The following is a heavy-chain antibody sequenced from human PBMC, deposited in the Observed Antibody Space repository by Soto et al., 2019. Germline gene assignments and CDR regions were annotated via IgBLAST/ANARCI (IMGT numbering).Heavy chain of an antibody. CDR3: ARDDYGDYYFDY. V-gene: IGHV3-33*01. J-gene: IGHJ4*02. Sequence: GGSLRLSCAASGFTFSSYGMHWVRQAPGKGLEWVAVIWYDGSNKYYADSVKGRFTISRDNSKNTLYLQMNSLRAEDTAVYYCARDDYGDYYFDYWGQGTLVTVSS. CDR2: IWYDGSNK. CDR1: GFTFSSYG. D-gene: IGHD4-17*01.